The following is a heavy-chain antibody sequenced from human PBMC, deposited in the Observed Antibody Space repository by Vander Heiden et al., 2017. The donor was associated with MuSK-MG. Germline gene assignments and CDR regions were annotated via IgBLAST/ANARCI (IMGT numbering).Heavy chain of an antibody. CDR3: AKGLTTVDV. CDR1: GLLFSDAP. V-gene: IGHV3-23*01. J-gene: IGHJ6*02. D-gene: IGHD1-1*01. CDR2: IAAAGT. Sequence: DVRLLDPWGDGVQPGGSLQLYGRATGLLFSDAPVNWVRQAPGKGLEWVSTIAAAGTYYADSVKGRFTISRDNSKSTLYLQMSSLSAEDTAVYYCAKGLTTVDVWGQGTTVTVSS.